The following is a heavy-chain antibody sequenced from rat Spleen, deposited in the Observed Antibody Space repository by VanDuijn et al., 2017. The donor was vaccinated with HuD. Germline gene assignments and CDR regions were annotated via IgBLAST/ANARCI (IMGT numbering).Heavy chain of an antibody. Sequence: EVQLVESGGGLVQPGRSMKLSCAASGLSFSNYDMAWVRQAPTKGLEWVASISYEGSGTYYRDSVKGRFTISRDIAKSTLYLQMDSLGSEDTAIYYCARLGGLRSWFTYWGRGTLVTVSS. V-gene: IGHV5-22*01. CDR3: ARLGGLRSWFTY. D-gene: IGHD4-3*01. CDR2: ISYEGSGT. J-gene: IGHJ3*01. CDR1: GLSFSNYD.